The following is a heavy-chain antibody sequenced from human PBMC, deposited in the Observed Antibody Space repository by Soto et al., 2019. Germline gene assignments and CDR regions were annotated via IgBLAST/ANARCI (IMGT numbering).Heavy chain of an antibody. V-gene: IGHV4-30-4*01. CDR1: GGSISSISYY. Sequence: PSETLFLTCTVSGGSISSISYYWSWIRQPPGKGLEWIGYIYYSGSTYYNPSLKSRITISVDTSKNQFSLKLSSVTAADTAVYYCARSRQYSGYLNKIAEYFQHWGQGTLVTVSS. D-gene: IGHD5-12*01. CDR2: IYYSGST. J-gene: IGHJ1*01. CDR3: ARSRQYSGYLNKIAEYFQH.